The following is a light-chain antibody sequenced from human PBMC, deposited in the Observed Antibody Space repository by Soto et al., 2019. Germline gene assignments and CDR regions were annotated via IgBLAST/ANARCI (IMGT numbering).Light chain of an antibody. CDR2: DAS. V-gene: IGKV3-15*01. CDR1: QSVGRN. Sequence: EILMTQSPATLSVSPGERATLSCRASQSVGRNLAWYQQTPGQAPRLLIYDASTRATGIPARFSGSGSATEFTLTISSLQSEDFAFYYCHQYNDWPLYTFGQGTKVDI. J-gene: IGKJ2*01. CDR3: HQYNDWPLYT.